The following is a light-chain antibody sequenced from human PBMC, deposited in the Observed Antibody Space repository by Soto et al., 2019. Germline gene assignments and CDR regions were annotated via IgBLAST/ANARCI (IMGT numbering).Light chain of an antibody. Sequence: AIQMTQSPSSLSVSVGDRVTITCRASQSIGNDVGWYQQKPGKAPKLLIYAASSLQSGGPTRFSGSTSGTDFTLTISSLQPEDFATYYCLQDHNYPLTFGGGTKVEIK. CDR2: AAS. CDR1: QSIGND. V-gene: IGKV1-6*01. J-gene: IGKJ4*01. CDR3: LQDHNYPLT.